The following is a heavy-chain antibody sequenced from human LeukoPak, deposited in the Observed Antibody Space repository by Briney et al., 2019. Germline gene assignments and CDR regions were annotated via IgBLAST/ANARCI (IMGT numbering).Heavy chain of an antibody. CDR2: INPNSGGT. J-gene: IGHJ5*02. CDR1: GYTFTGYY. D-gene: IGHD6-19*01. CDR3: ARDSYSSGWYEGWFDP. Sequence: GASVKVSCKASGYTFTGYYMHWVRQAPGQGLEWMGWINPNSGGTNYAQKFQGRVTMTRDTSISTAYMELSSLRSDDTAVYYCARDSYSSGWYEGWFDPWGQGTLVTVSS. V-gene: IGHV1-2*02.